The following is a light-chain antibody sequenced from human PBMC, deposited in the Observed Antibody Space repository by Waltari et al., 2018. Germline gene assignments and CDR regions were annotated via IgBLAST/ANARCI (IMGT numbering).Light chain of an antibody. CDR3: QQYVRTPSLT. Sequence: DTVLTQSPDSLAVSLGERATINCKSSQSVLYRSNNQNYLAWFQQKPGQPPKRLIYWASTRESGVPDRFSGRGSGTDFTLTITSLQAEDVGVYYCQQYVRTPSLTFGGGTKVEI. J-gene: IGKJ4*01. V-gene: IGKV4-1*01. CDR2: WAS. CDR1: QSVLYRSNNQNY.